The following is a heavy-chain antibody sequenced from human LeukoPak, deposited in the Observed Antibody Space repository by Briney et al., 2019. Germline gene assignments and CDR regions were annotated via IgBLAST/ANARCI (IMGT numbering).Heavy chain of an antibody. CDR2: ISSSGSTI. CDR1: GFTFSDYY. J-gene: IGHJ6*03. Sequence: GGSLRLSCAASGFTFSDYYMSWIRQAPGKGLEWVSYISSSGSTIYYADSVKGRFTISRDNAKNSLYLQMNSLRAEDTAVYYCARDYCGGDCYGASYCYYYMDVWGKGTTVTISS. CDR3: ARDYCGGDCYGASYCYYYMDV. D-gene: IGHD2-21*02. V-gene: IGHV3-11*01.